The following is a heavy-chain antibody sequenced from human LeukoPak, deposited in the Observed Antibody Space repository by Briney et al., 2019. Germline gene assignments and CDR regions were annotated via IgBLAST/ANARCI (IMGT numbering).Heavy chain of an antibody. Sequence: SETLSLTCAVSGGSFNDYYWSWIRQSPGTGLEWIGEIHHSGSTNYNSSLDRRVTISIDTSNTQFSLKLTSVTVADTAVYYCASHKFPLQGFDVWGQGTMVTVSS. D-gene: IGHD2-21*01. J-gene: IGHJ3*01. CDR3: ASHKFPLQGFDV. CDR1: GGSFNDYY. V-gene: IGHV4-34*01. CDR2: IHHSGST.